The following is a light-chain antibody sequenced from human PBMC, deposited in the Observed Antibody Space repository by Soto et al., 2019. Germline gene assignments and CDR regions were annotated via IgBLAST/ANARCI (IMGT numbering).Light chain of an antibody. Sequence: DIQMTQSPSSLSASVGDRVTITCRASQSIVTYLNWYLQKPGKAPKLLIYAASNLQSGVPSRFSGSGSGTDFTLTISCLQSEDFATYYCQQYYSYSSITFGQGTLLEIK. J-gene: IGKJ5*01. V-gene: IGKV1-39*01. CDR3: QQYYSYSSIT. CDR2: AAS. CDR1: QSIVTY.